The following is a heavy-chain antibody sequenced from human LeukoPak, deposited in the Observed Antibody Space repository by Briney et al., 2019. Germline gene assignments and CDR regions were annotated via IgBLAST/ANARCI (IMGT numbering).Heavy chain of an antibody. J-gene: IGHJ4*02. V-gene: IGHV3-7*01. CDR1: GFTFSTYW. Sequence: GGSLRLSCAASGFTFSTYWMSWVRQAPGKGLEWVANIKQDGSEKYYVDSVKGRFTISRDNAKNSLYLQMKSLGAEDTAVYYCASPGYNSVWSLDYWGQGALVTVSS. CDR3: ASPGYNSVWSLDY. CDR2: IKQDGSEK. D-gene: IGHD6-19*01.